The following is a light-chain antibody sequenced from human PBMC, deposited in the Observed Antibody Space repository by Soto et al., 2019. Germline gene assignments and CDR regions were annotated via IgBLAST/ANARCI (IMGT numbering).Light chain of an antibody. CDR1: QSVSSSF. V-gene: IGKV3-20*01. Sequence: IVLAQSQGTLSLAPGESAPISCRASQSVSSSFLAWYQQKAGQAPRLLIYGASRRATGIPDRFSGSGSGTDFTLTISRLEPEDVAVYYCQQYVSSPWAVGQGTKVDIK. J-gene: IGKJ1*01. CDR3: QQYVSSPWA. CDR2: GAS.